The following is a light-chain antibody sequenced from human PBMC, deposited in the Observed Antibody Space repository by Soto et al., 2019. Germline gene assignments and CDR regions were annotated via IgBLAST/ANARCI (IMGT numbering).Light chain of an antibody. V-gene: IGKV3-11*01. J-gene: IGKJ4*01. Sequence: EIVLTQSPATLSLSPGERATLSCRASQSVSSYLAWYQQKPGQAPRLLIYDASNRATGIPARFSGSGAGTDFTLTVSSLEPEDCAVYYCQQRSNWLTFGGGTKVEI. CDR2: DAS. CDR3: QQRSNWLT. CDR1: QSVSSY.